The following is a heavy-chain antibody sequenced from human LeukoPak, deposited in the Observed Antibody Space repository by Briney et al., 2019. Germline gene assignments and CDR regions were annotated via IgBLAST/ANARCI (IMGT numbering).Heavy chain of an antibody. V-gene: IGHV1-18*01. Sequence: GASVKVSCKASGYTFTSYGISWVRQAPGQGLEWMGWISAYNGNTNYAQKLQGRVTMTTDTSTSTAYMELRSLRSDDPAVYYCARANYDFSSGYSFDYWGQGTLVTVSS. D-gene: IGHD3-3*01. J-gene: IGHJ4*02. CDR3: ARANYDFSSGYSFDY. CDR1: GYTFTSYG. CDR2: ISAYNGNT.